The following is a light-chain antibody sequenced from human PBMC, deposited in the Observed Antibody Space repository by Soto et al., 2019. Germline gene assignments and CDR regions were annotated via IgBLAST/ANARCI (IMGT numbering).Light chain of an antibody. J-gene: IGKJ2*01. Sequence: EIVLTQSPATLSLSPGQRAALSCRASQNISNSLAWYQQKLGQAPRLLIYDASNRATGLPARFSGSGSGTDFTLTISSLDPEDFAVYYCQQRTNWPMYAFGQGTMLDI. CDR3: QQRTNWPMYA. CDR1: QNISNS. V-gene: IGKV3-11*01. CDR2: DAS.